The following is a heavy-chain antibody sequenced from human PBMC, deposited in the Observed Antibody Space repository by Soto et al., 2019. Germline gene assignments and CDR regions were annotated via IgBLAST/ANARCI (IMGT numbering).Heavy chain of an antibody. V-gene: IGHV4-34*01. D-gene: IGHD3-9*01. Sequence: QVQLQQWGAGPLRPLETLSLTCGVSGGSFSGYYWAWIRQSPGKGLEWIGEINDRGSINYNPSLKRRVSISVDTSKNHYSLNLRAVTAADTAVYYCARESHDIGTGPPGVWYFDLWGRGTLVTVSS. CDR3: ARESHDIGTGPPGVWYFDL. CDR2: INDRGSI. CDR1: GGSFSGYY. J-gene: IGHJ2*01.